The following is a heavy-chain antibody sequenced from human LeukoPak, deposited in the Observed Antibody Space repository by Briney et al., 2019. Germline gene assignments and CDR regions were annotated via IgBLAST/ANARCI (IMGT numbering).Heavy chain of an antibody. CDR3: AKSYDFWSGYYTAY. J-gene: IGHJ4*02. Sequence: GGSLRLSFAASGFTFSSYAMSWVRQAPGKGQEWVSAISGSGGSTYYADSVKGRFTISRDNSKNTLYLQMNSLRAEDTAVYYCAKSYDFWSGYYTAYWGQGTLVTVSS. CDR1: GFTFSSYA. D-gene: IGHD3-3*01. CDR2: ISGSGGST. V-gene: IGHV3-23*01.